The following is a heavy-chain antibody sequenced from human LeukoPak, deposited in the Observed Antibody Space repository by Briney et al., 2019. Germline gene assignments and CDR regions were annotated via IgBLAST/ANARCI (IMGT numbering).Heavy chain of an antibody. CDR1: GYIFTGYY. D-gene: IGHD6-13*01. CDR3: ARDRIAAAGTLFDY. V-gene: IGHV1-2*02. Sequence: ASVKVSCKASGYIFTGYYMHWVRQAPGQGLEWMGWINPNSGGTNYAQKFQGRITMTRDTSISTAYMELSRLRSDDTAVYYCARDRIAAAGTLFDYWGQGTLVTVSS. J-gene: IGHJ4*02. CDR2: INPNSGGT.